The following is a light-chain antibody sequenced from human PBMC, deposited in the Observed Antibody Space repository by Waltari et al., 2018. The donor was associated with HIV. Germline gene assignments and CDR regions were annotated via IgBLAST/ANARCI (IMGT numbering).Light chain of an antibody. CDR1: TSDVGTYNR. CDR3: SSYTSTNTWV. V-gene: IGLV2-18*02. CDR2: EVT. Sequence: QSALTQPPSVSGSPGQSVAISCTGPTSDVGTYNRVSWYQQPPGPAPKLIIYEVTNRPSGVPDRFSGSKSGKTASLTISGLQPEDEADYDCSSYTSTNTWVFGGGTKVTVL. J-gene: IGLJ3*02.